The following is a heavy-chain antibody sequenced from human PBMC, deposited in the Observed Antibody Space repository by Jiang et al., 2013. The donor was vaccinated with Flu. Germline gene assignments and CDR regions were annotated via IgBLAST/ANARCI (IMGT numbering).Heavy chain of an antibody. D-gene: IGHD3-10*01. CDR1: GGSISDKN. CDR3: ARSSGVFDAFDI. V-gene: IGHV4-59*01. J-gene: IGHJ3*02. Sequence: LLKPSETLSLTCTVSGGSISDKNWFWLRQPPGQGLQWIGYIFYSGSPNYDPSLKSRVTISLDTSKNHFSLQLSSVTAADTAVYYCARSSGVFDAFDIWGQGTVVTVSS. CDR2: IFYSGSP.